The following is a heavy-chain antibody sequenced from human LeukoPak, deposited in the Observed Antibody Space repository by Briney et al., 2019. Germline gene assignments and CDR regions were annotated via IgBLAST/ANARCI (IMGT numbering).Heavy chain of an antibody. J-gene: IGHJ6*02. CDR1: GFTFSDYY. V-gene: IGHV3-11*01. Sequence: GGSLRLSCAASGFTFSDYYMSWIRQAPGKGLEWVSYISSSGSTIYYVDSVKGRFTISRDNAKNSLYLQMNSLRAEDTAVYYCARDDSSGNNGMDVWGQGTTVTVSS. D-gene: IGHD3-22*01. CDR2: ISSSGSTI. CDR3: ARDDSSGNNGMDV.